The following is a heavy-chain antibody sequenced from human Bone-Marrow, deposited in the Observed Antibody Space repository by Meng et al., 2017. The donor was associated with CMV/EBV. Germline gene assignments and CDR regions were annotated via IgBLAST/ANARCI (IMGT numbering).Heavy chain of an antibody. D-gene: IGHD5-12*01. CDR3: ARGLVGYSGYESDY. CDR1: GCTFTGYY. CDR2: INPNSGGT. V-gene: IGHV1-2*02. J-gene: IGHJ4*02. Sequence: SVKVSCTASGCTFTGYYMHWVRQAPGQGLEWMGWINPNSGGTNYAQKFQGRFTMTRDTSISTAYMELSRLRSDDTAVYYCARGLVGYSGYESDYWGQGTLVTVSS.